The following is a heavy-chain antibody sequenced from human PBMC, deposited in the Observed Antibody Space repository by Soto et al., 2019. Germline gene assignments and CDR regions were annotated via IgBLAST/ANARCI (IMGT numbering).Heavy chain of an antibody. CDR2: VYYSGST. CDR1: GASISSTNYY. D-gene: IGHD3-9*01. J-gene: IGHJ4*02. CDR3: ASYDILTVSFPQYSFDY. V-gene: IGHV4-39*01. Sequence: QVQLQESGPGLVKPSETLSITCTVSGASISSTNYYWGWIRQSPGKVLEWIGSVYYSGSTYYNPSPKCRVIMSIATSMNQLFLQLNSVTAADTAVYYCASYDILTVSFPQYSFDYWGQGTLVTVSS.